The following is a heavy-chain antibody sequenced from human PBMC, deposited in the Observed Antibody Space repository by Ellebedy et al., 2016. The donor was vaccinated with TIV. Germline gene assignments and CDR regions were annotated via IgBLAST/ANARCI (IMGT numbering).Heavy chain of an antibody. J-gene: IGHJ4*02. D-gene: IGHD1-7*01. CDR1: GFTFSSYA. V-gene: IGHV3-23*01. CDR2: ISGSGGST. CDR3: ARELHIWGTIMIDY. Sequence: GESLKISCAASGFTFSSYAMSWVRQAPGKGLEWVSSISGSGGSTYYADSVKGRFTISRDNSKNTLYLQMNSLRAEDTAVYYCARELHIWGTIMIDYWGQGTLVTVSS.